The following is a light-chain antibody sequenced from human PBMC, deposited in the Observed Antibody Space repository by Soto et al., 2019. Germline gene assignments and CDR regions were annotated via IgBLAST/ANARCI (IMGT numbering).Light chain of an antibody. J-gene: IGKJ1*01. Sequence: DIQMIQSPSTLSASVVDRVTITFRASQIISRWLAWYQQKPGKAPKLLIFDASSFESGVPSRFSGSASGTEFTLTISSLQPDDFATYYCQQYNSYWTFGQGTKVDIK. CDR2: DAS. CDR1: QIISRW. CDR3: QQYNSYWT. V-gene: IGKV1-5*01.